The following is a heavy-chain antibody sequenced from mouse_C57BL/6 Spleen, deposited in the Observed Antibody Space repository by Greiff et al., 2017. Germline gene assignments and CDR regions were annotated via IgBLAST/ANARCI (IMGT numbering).Heavy chain of an antibody. Sequence: QVQLQQSGPELVKPGASVKISCKASGYAFSSSWMNWVKQRPGKGLEWIGRIYPGDGDTNYNGKFKGKATLTADKSSSTAYMQLSSLTSEDSAVYFCARISSYGYFDYWGQGTTLTVSS. V-gene: IGHV1-82*01. D-gene: IGHD1-1*01. CDR1: GYAFSSSW. J-gene: IGHJ2*01. CDR3: ARISSYGYFDY. CDR2: IYPGDGDT.